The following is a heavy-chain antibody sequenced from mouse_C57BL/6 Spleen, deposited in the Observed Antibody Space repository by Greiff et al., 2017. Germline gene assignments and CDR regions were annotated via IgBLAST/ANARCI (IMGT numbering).Heavy chain of an antibody. V-gene: IGHV1-82*01. J-gene: IGHJ1*03. CDR1: GYAFSSSW. D-gene: IGHD2-5*01. CDR2: IYPGDGDT. CDR3: ANSNYDWYFDV. Sequence: QVQLKESGPELVKPGASVKISCKASGYAFSSSWMNWVKQRPGKGLEWIGRIYPGDGDTNYNGKFKGKATLTADKSSSTAYMQLSSLTSEDSAVYFCANSNYDWYFDVWGTGTTVTVSS.